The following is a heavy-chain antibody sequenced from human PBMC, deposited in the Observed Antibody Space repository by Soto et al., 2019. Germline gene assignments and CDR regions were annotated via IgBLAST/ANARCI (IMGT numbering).Heavy chain of an antibody. V-gene: IGHV3-23*01. CDR2: ISGSGGST. CDR3: AKGLYDPTNSSYYYYYGMDV. CDR1: GFTFSSYA. J-gene: IGHJ6*02. Sequence: GGSLRLSCAASGFTFSSYAMSWVRQAPGKGLEWVSAISGSGGSTYYADSVKGRFTISRDNSKNTLYLQMNSLRAEDTAVYYCAKGLYDPTNSSYYYYYGMDVWGQGTTVTVSS. D-gene: IGHD5-12*01.